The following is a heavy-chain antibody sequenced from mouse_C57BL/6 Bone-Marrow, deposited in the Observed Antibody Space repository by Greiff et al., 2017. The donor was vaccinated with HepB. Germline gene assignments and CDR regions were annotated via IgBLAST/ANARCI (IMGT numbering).Heavy chain of an antibody. CDR3: ARRAYYSNPYYFDY. CDR1: GYAFSSSW. V-gene: IGHV1-82*01. CDR2: IYPGDGDT. J-gene: IGHJ2*01. D-gene: IGHD2-5*01. Sequence: VQLQQSGPELVKPGASVKISCKASGYAFSSSWMNWVKQRPGKGLEWIGRIYPGDGDTNYNGKFKGKATLTAAKSSSTAYMQLSSLTSEDSAVYFCARRAYYSNPYYFDYWGQGTTLTVSS.